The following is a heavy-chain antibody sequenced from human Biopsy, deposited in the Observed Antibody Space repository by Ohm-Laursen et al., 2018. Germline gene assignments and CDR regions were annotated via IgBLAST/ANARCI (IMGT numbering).Heavy chain of an antibody. J-gene: IGHJ4*02. V-gene: IGHV3-23*01. D-gene: IGHD2-21*01. CDR3: TNHYCGGITCLMNF. CDR1: GFPFTTYA. CDR2: ITDDGVHT. Sequence: SLRLSCAASGFPFTTYAMTWVRQAPGKGLDCISVITDDGVHTAYADSVKGRFTISRDNSRNTLYLQMNSLRAEDTAVYFCTNHYCGGITCLMNFRGQGTLVAVSS.